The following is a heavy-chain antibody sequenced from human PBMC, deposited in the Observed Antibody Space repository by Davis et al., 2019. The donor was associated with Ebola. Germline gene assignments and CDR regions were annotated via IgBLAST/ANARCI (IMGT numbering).Heavy chain of an antibody. CDR3: ARANDDGMDV. J-gene: IGHJ6*02. Sequence: GESLKISCAASGFTFSNYSMNWVRQAPGKGLEWVSYISSSSRTIYYADSVKGRFTISRDNAKNSVYLQMNSLRDEDTAVYYCARANDDGMDVWGQGTTVTVSS. D-gene: IGHD3-16*01. CDR1: GFTFSNYS. CDR2: ISSSSRTI. V-gene: IGHV3-48*02.